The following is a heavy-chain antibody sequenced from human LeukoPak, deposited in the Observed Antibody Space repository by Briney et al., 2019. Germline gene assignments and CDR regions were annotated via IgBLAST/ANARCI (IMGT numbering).Heavy chain of an antibody. J-gene: IGHJ4*02. CDR3: ARDYHDSTGYYYF. CDR2: ISSSGGTI. D-gene: IGHD3-22*01. V-gene: IGHV3-48*03. Sequence: GGSLRLSCAASGFTFSSYEVNWVRQAPGKGLEWVSYISSSGGTIKYPDSVKGRFTVSRDNAENSLFLQMNSLRAEDTAVYYCARDYHDSTGYYYFWGQGTLVTVSS. CDR1: GFTFSSYE.